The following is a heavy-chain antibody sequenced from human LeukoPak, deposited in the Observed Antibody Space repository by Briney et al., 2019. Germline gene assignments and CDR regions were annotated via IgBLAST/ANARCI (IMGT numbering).Heavy chain of an antibody. CDR2: IYYSGST. CDR3: ARHVRNSSSWPLDY. D-gene: IGHD6-13*01. Sequence: NPSETLSQTCSIPVGSISSGYDSWSWFTQPSGKGLDRIGYIYYSGSTYYNPSLKSRVTISVDMSKTQFSLKLSSVTAADTAVYYCARHVRNSSSWPLDYWGQGTLVTVSS. J-gene: IGHJ4*02. CDR1: VGSISSGYDS. V-gene: IGHV4-30-4*02.